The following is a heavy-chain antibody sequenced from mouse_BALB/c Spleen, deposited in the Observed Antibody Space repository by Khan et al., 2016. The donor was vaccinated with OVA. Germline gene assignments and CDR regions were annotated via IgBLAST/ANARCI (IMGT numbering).Heavy chain of an antibody. CDR1: GYSITSEYA. Sequence: EVKLLESGPGLVKPSQSLSLTCTVTGYSITSEYAWNWIRQFPGNKLEWMGYINYSGNTRFNPSLKSRASITRDTSNNQFFLQLNSVTTEDTATYYCARKDYYDYDPFPYWGQGTLVTVSA. J-gene: IGHJ3*01. CDR2: INYSGNT. V-gene: IGHV3-2*02. D-gene: IGHD2-4*01. CDR3: ARKDYYDYDPFPY.